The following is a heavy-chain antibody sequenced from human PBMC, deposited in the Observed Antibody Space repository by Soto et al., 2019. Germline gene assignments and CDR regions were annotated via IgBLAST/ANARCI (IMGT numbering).Heavy chain of an antibody. D-gene: IGHD4-17*01. J-gene: IGHJ5*02. CDR2: VSHDGTTK. CDR3: ARERDYGDNSGAP. CDR1: GFTFSAYA. V-gene: IGHV3-30-3*01. Sequence: SLRLSCAASGFTFSAYAMHWVRQAPGKGLEWVAVVSHDGTTKTHADAVKGRFTISRDNSKNTMYLQMNNLSAEDTAVYYCARERDYGDNSGAPWGQGTLVTVSS.